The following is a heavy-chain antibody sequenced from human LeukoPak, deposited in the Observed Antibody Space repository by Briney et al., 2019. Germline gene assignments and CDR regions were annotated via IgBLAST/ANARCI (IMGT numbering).Heavy chain of an antibody. CDR1: GFTFSSYA. V-gene: IGHV3-23*01. J-gene: IGHJ6*02. Sequence: GGSLRLSCAASGFTFSSYAMSWVRQAPGKGLEWVSAISGSGGSTYYADSVKGRFTISRDNSKNTLYLQMNSLRAEDTAVYYCAKDRRLGIVEVVATFGMDVWGQGTTVTVSS. D-gene: IGHD2-15*01. CDR3: AKDRRLGIVEVVATFGMDV. CDR2: ISGSGGST.